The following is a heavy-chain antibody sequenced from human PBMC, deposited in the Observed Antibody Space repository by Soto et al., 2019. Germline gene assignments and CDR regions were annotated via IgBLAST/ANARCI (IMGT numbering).Heavy chain of an antibody. CDR2: IWYDGSNK. CDR3: ARDIVVVPAAPTLYYYYYGMDV. D-gene: IGHD2-2*01. V-gene: IGHV3-33*01. J-gene: IGHJ6*02. CDR1: GFTFSSYG. Sequence: GGSLRLSCAASGFTFSSYGMHWVRQAPGKGLEWVAVIWYDGSNKYYADSVKGRLTISRDNSKNTLYLQMNSLRAEDTAVYYCARDIVVVPAAPTLYYYYYGMDVWGQGTTVTVSS.